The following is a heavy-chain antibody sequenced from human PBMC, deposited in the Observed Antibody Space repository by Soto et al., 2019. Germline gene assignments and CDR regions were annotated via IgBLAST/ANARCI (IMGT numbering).Heavy chain of an antibody. CDR3: ARIEMATISTEAFDI. CDR2: IYPGDSDT. V-gene: IGHV5-51*01. Sequence: GESLKISCKGSGYSFTSYWIGWVRQMPGKGLEWMGIIYPGDSDTGYSPSFQGQVTISADKSISTAYLQWSSLKASDTAMYYCARIEMATISTEAFDIWGQGKMVTVSS. D-gene: IGHD5-12*01. CDR1: GYSFTSYW. J-gene: IGHJ3*02.